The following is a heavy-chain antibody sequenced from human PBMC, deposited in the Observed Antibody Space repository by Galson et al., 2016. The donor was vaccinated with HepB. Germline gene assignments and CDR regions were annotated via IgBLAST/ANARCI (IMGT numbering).Heavy chain of an antibody. CDR1: GGTFRNFA. D-gene: IGHD2-21*01. CDR2: IIPIFGS. V-gene: IGHV1-69*13. J-gene: IGHJ6*02. CDR3: ARLDWYHMDV. Sequence: SVKVSCKASGGTFRNFALNWVRQAPGQGLEWVGGIIPIFGSDYAQKFEGRVTFSADESTSTAYMELSRLRVEDTAVYYCARLDWYHMDVWGQGTTVTISS.